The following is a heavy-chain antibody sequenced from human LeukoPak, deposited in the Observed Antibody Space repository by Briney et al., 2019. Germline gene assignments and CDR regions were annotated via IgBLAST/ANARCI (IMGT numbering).Heavy chain of an antibody. CDR3: ARVLDEYSSSLYFQH. D-gene: IGHD6-6*01. V-gene: IGHV1-2*02. J-gene: IGHJ1*01. Sequence: ASVKVSCKASGYTFTGYYMHWVRQAPGQGLEWMGWINPNSGGTNYAQKFQGRVTMTRDTSISTAYMELGRLRSDDTAVYYCARVLDEYSSSLYFQHWGQGTLVTVSS. CDR1: GYTFTGYY. CDR2: INPNSGGT.